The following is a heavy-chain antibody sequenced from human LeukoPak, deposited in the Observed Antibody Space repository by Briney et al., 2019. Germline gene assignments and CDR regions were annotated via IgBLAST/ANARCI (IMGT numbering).Heavy chain of an antibody. J-gene: IGHJ4*02. D-gene: IGHD3-10*01. CDR3: ARYGSGSNYRDPFDS. CDR2: ISSSSSTI. Sequence: GGSLRLSCAASGFTFSSYSMNWVRQAPGKGLEWVSYISSSSSTIYYADSVKGRFTISRDNAKNSLYLQMNSLRDEDTAVYFCARYGSGSNYRDPFDSWGQGTLVTVSS. V-gene: IGHV3-48*02. CDR1: GFTFSSYS.